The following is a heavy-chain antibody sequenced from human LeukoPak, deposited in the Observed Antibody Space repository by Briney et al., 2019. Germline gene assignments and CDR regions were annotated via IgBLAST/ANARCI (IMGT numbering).Heavy chain of an antibody. Sequence: GGSLRLSCAASGFTFSSYSMNWVRQAPGEGLEWVSSISSSSSYIYYADSVKGRFTISRDNAKNSLYLQMNSLRAEDTAVYYCVVVVPADSYFDYWGQGTLVTVSS. CDR2: ISSSSSYI. CDR3: VVVVPADSYFDY. CDR1: GFTFSSYS. V-gene: IGHV3-21*01. J-gene: IGHJ4*02. D-gene: IGHD2-2*01.